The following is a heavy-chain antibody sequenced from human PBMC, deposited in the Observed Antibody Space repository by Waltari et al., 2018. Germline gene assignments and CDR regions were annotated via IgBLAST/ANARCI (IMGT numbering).Heavy chain of an antibody. J-gene: IGHJ6*02. CDR3: AKGTEGGGYNFLHSPRYYGMDV. CDR2: ISGSGGST. Sequence: EVQLLESGGGLVQHGGSLRLSCAASGFTVSSYAMSWVRQAPGKGLEWVSAISGSGGSTYYADSVKVRFTISRDNSKNTLYLQMNSLRAEDTAVYYCAKGTEGGGYNFLHSPRYYGMDVWGQGTTVTVSS. CDR1: GFTVSSYA. D-gene: IGHD5-12*01. V-gene: IGHV3-23*01.